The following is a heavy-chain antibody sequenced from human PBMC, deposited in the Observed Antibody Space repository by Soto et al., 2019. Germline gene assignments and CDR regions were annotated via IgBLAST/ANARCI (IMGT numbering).Heavy chain of an antibody. Sequence: QVKLVQSGAEVKKPGASVKVSCKASGYTFTRSGISWVRQAPGQGLEWMGWISTYNVDTNYAQTFQGRVTMTTDTHTSTGPREVRSLRSDDTAVYYCAREGVAPYYYYGMDVGGQGTPVTVSS. J-gene: IGHJ6*02. D-gene: IGHD5-12*01. V-gene: IGHV1-18*01. CDR1: GYTFTRSG. CDR3: AREGVAPYYYYGMDV. CDR2: ISTYNVDT.